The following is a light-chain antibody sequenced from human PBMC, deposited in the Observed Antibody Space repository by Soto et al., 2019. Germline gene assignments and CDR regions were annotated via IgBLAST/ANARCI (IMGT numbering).Light chain of an antibody. V-gene: IGLV1-47*01. J-gene: IGLJ2*01. Sequence: QSVLTQPPSASGTPGQRVTISCSGSSSNIGSNDVIWYQQLPGTAPKLLICSNNQRPTGVPDRFSGSRSGTSASLAISGLRSEDGADYYCAAWDESLSGVVFGGGTKLTV. CDR3: AAWDESLSGVV. CDR2: SNN. CDR1: SSNIGSND.